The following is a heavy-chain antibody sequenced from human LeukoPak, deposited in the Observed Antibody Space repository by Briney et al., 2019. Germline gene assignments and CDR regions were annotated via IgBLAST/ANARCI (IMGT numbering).Heavy chain of an antibody. V-gene: IGHV4-59*01. D-gene: IGHD2-2*01. CDR1: GGSINRYF. CDR3: ARGWYCSSTSCYFYGPSLYYMDV. Sequence: PSETLSLTCTVSGGSINRYFWSWIRQPPGKGLEWIGHIYYSGTTNYNPSLKSRVTVSVDMSKNQFSLKLTSVTAADTAVYYCARGWYCSSTSCYFYGPSLYYMDVWGKGTTVTVSS. CDR2: IYYSGTT. J-gene: IGHJ6*03.